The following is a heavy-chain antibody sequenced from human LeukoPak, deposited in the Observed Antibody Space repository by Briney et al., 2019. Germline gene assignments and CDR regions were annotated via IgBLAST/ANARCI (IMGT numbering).Heavy chain of an antibody. V-gene: IGHV4-4*07. J-gene: IGHJ4*02. CDR1: AGSLSSYY. D-gene: IGHD6-13*01. CDR2: IYTSGST. Sequence: LETLSLSCTGSAGSLSSYYWSWMRQPAGLGLEWIGRIYTSGSTNYNPSLKSRVTMSVDTSKNQFSLKLSSVTAADTAVYYCARGPAAGNGVFDYWGQGTLVTVSS. CDR3: ARGPAAGNGVFDY.